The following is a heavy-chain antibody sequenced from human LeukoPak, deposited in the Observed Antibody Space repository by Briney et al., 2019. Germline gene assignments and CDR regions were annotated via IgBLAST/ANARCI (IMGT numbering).Heavy chain of an antibody. CDR2: ISGSGGST. CDR3: GLSPQGWEPFDY. Sequence: GGSLRLSCAASGFTFSSYAMSWVRQAPGKGLEWVSAISGSGGSTYYADSVKGRFTISRDNSKNTLYLQMNSLRAEDTAVYYCGLSPQGWEPFDYWGQGTLVTVSS. D-gene: IGHD4-23*01. CDR1: GFTFSSYA. V-gene: IGHV3-23*01. J-gene: IGHJ4*02.